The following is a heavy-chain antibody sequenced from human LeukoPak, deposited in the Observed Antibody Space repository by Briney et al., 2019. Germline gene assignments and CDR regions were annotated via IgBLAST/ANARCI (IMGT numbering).Heavy chain of an antibody. V-gene: IGHV3-21*01. D-gene: IGHD5-12*01. Sequence: GGSLRLSCAASGFTFSSYSMNWVRQAPGKGLEWVSSISSSSSYIYYADSVKGRFTISRDNAKNSLYLQMNSLRAEDTAVYYCARDRAKGIVATRTDYWGQGTLVTVSS. J-gene: IGHJ4*02. CDR3: ARDRAKGIVATRTDY. CDR1: GFTFSSYS. CDR2: ISSSSSYI.